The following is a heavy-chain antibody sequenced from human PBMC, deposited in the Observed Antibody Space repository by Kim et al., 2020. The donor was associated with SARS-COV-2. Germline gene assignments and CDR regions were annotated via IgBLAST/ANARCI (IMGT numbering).Heavy chain of an antibody. Sequence: QKFQGRVTITADKSTSTAYMELSSLRSEDTAVYYCARDVDCGGDCWAIDYWGQGTLVTVSS. CDR3: ARDVDCGGDCWAIDY. V-gene: IGHV1-69*04. J-gene: IGHJ4*02. D-gene: IGHD2-21*02.